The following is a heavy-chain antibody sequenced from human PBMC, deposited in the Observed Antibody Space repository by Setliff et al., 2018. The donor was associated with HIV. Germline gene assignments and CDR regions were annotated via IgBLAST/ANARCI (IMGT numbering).Heavy chain of an antibody. CDR1: GGSISSGTYY. J-gene: IGHJ4*02. CDR2: IYSTGNT. CDR3: ARDNDKLFDY. Sequence: SETLSLTCTVSGGSISSGTYYWSWIRQPAGKGLEWIGHIYSTGNTNYNSSLKSRVTMSIETSKNQFSLKLTSVTAADTAVYYCARDNDKLFDYWGQGALVTVSS. D-gene: IGHD3-22*01. V-gene: IGHV4-61*09.